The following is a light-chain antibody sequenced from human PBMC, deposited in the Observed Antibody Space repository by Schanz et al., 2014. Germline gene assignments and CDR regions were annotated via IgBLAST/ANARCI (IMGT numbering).Light chain of an antibody. Sequence: DIQMTQSPSSMSASVGDRVTITCRASQGISDWLAWYQQKPGKAPKLLIYPESSLQSGVTSRFSGSGSGTDFTLTISSLQPEDFATYYCQQANSFPPTFGGGTKVEIK. V-gene: IGKV1-12*01. J-gene: IGKJ4*01. CDR1: QGISDW. CDR2: PES. CDR3: QQANSFPPT.